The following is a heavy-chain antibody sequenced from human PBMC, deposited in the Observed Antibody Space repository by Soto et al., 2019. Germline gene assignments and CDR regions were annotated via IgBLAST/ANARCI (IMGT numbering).Heavy chain of an antibody. CDR3: ARGITGILGL. V-gene: IGHV4-34*01. CDR1: GGSFSGYY. J-gene: IGHJ4*02. Sequence: PSETLSLTCAVYGGSFSGYYWSWIRQPPGKGLEWIGEINHSGSTNYNPSLKSRVTISVDTSKNQFSLKLSSVTAADTAVYYCARGITGILGLWGQGTLVTVSS. D-gene: IGHD1-20*01. CDR2: INHSGST.